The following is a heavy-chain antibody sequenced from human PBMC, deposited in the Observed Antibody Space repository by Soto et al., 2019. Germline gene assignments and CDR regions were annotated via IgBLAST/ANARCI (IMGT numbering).Heavy chain of an antibody. CDR1: GFTFSSYG. J-gene: IGHJ6*02. CDR2: ISYDGSNK. Sequence: PGGSLRLSCAASGFTFSSYGMHWVRQAPGKGLEWVAVISYDGSNKYYADSVKGRFTISRDNSKNTLYLQMNSLRAEDTAVYYCAKDSVSYSSSRDYYYYGMDVWGQGTTVTVSS. V-gene: IGHV3-30*18. CDR3: AKDSVSYSSSRDYYYYGMDV. D-gene: IGHD6-6*01.